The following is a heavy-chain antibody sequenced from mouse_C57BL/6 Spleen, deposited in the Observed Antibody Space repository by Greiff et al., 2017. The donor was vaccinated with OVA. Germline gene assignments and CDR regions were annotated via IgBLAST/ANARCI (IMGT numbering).Heavy chain of an antibody. CDR1: GFTFSSYA. V-gene: IGHV5-4*03. D-gene: IGHD1-1*01. Sequence: EVMLVESGGGLVKPGGSLKLSCAASGFTFSSYAMSWVRQTPEKRLEWVATISDGGSYIYYPDNVKGRSTISRDNAKNNLYLQMSQLKSEDTAMYYSARTITTIVTTGFDYWGQGTTLTVSS. CDR2: ISDGGSYI. J-gene: IGHJ2*01. CDR3: ARTITTIVTTGFDY.